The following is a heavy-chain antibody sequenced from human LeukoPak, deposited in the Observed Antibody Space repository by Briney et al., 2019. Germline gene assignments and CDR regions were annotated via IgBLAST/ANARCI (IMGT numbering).Heavy chain of an antibody. CDR3: ARGGFLRYSSSWYRGNWFDS. D-gene: IGHD6-13*01. Sequence: ASVKVSCKASGYTLTDYYMHWVRQAPGQGLEWMGWINPNSGGTNYAQKFQGWVTMTRDTSISTAYMELSRLRSDDTAVYYCARGGFLRYSSSWYRGNWFDSWGQGTLVTVSS. CDR1: GYTLTDYY. J-gene: IGHJ5*01. CDR2: INPNSGGT. V-gene: IGHV1-2*04.